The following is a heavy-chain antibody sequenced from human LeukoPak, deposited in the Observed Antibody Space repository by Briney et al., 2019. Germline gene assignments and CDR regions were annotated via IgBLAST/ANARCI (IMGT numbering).Heavy chain of an antibody. D-gene: IGHD2-2*02. CDR2: MNPNSGNT. CDR3: ARSWGPAAIYP. V-gene: IGHV1-8*03. CDR1: GYTFTSYD. Sequence: ASVKVSCKASGYTFTSYDINWVRQATGQGLKWMGWMNPNSGNTGYAQKFQGRVTITRNTSISTAYMELSSLRSEDTAVYYCARSWGPAAIYPWGQGTLVTVSS. J-gene: IGHJ5*02.